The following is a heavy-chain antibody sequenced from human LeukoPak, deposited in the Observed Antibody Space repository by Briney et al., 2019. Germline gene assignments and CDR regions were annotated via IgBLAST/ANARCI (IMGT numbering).Heavy chain of an antibody. V-gene: IGHV3-64*01. CDR3: ARDPTFRDIWRFGVDY. Sequence: TGGSLRLSCAASGFTFSSYTMHWVRQTPGKGLEFVSAINSGGTTYYGNSVKGRFTISRDNSKNTLYLQMDSLRAEDMAVYYCARDPTFRDIWRFGVDYWGQGTLVTVSS. CDR1: GFTFSSYT. D-gene: IGHD3-10*01. J-gene: IGHJ4*02. CDR2: INSGGTT.